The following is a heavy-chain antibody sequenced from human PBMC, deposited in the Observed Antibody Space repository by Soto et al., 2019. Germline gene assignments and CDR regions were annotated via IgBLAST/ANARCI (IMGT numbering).Heavy chain of an antibody. D-gene: IGHD4-17*01. J-gene: IGHJ4*02. CDR3: AKEDYGGFDY. CDR1: GFTFSSYG. CDR2: ISYDGSNK. Sequence: VGSLRLSCAASGFTFSSYGMHWVRQAPGKGLEWVAVISYDGSNKYYADSVKGRFTISRDNSKNTLYLQMNSLRAEDTAVYYCAKEDYGGFDYWGQGTLVTVSS. V-gene: IGHV3-30*18.